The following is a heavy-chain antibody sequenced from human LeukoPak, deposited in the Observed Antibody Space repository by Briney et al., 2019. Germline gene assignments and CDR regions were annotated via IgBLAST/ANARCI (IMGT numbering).Heavy chain of an antibody. CDR1: GFTFSTYQ. CDR3: ARQAGGDGYNFDY. D-gene: IGHD5-24*01. CDR2: ISSSGSPI. J-gene: IGHJ4*02. Sequence: GGSLRLSCATSGFTFSTYQMSWVRQVPGKGLEWVSYISSSGSPIYYADSVKGRFTISRDNAENSLYLQMNSLKAEDTALYYCARQAGGDGYNFDYWGQGTLVTVSS. V-gene: IGHV3-48*03.